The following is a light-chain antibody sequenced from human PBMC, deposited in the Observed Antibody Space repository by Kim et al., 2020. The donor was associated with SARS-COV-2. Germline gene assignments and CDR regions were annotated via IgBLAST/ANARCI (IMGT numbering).Light chain of an antibody. J-gene: IGLJ3*02. V-gene: IGLV3-1*01. CDR2: QDS. CDR1: KLGDKY. CDR3: QAWDSSTAV. Sequence: SVSQGQTASITCSGEKLGDKYACWYQKKPGQSPVLVIYQDSKRPSGIPERFSGSYSGNTATLTISGTQAMDEADYYCQAWDSSTAVFGGGTKLTVL.